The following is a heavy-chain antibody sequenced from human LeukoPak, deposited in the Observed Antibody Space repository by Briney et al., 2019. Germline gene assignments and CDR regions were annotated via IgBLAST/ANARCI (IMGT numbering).Heavy chain of an antibody. D-gene: IGHD2-2*01. Sequence: GGSLRLSCAASGFTFSSYAMNWVRQAPGKGLEWVSGISGSGGRTDYADSVKGRFTISRDNSKNTLYLQMSSLRAEDTAVYYCAKSLGFGYCSSTSCYVSDYWGQGTLVTVSS. V-gene: IGHV3-23*01. CDR3: AKSLGFGYCSSTSCYVSDY. J-gene: IGHJ4*02. CDR2: ISGSGGRT. CDR1: GFTFSSYA.